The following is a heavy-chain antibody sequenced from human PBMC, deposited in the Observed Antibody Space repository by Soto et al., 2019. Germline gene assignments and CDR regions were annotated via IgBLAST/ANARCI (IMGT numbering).Heavy chain of an antibody. CDR2: INAATGNT. Sequence: APAEACCKDSGDRITNYARHWALQAPGQRLEWMGCINAATGNTKYSQNFQGRVTITRDTSTSTAYMDLSSLRSEDTAVYYCARDTIPAAFDYWGQGTLVTVSS. CDR1: GDRITNYA. D-gene: IGHD6-13*01. V-gene: IGHV1-3*01. CDR3: ARDTIPAAFDY. J-gene: IGHJ4*02.